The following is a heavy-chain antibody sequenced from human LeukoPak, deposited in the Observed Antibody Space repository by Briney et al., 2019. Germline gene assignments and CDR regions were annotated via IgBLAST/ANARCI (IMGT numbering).Heavy chain of an antibody. CDR3: ARDRAQYCSGTSCQDWFDP. CDR1: GFTFSDYY. Sequence: GGSLRLSCAASGFTFSDYYMSWIRQAPGKGLEWVSYISSSGSTIYYADSVKGRFTISRDNAKNSLYLQMNSLRAEDTAVYYCARDRAQYCSGTSCQDWFDPWGQGTLVTVSS. J-gene: IGHJ5*02. CDR2: ISSSGSTI. V-gene: IGHV3-11*01. D-gene: IGHD2-2*01.